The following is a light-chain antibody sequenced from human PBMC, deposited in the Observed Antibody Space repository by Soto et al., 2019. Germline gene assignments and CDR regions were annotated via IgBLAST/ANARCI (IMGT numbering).Light chain of an antibody. CDR1: QTISSW. CDR2: KAS. J-gene: IGKJ1*01. Sequence: DIQMTQSPSTLSGSVGDRVTITCRASQTISSWLAWYQQKPGKAPSLLIYKASTLQPGVPFRFSGSGSGTEFTLTISGLQPDDFATYYCQQYATYRTFGQGTKVDIK. CDR3: QQYATYRT. V-gene: IGKV1-5*03.